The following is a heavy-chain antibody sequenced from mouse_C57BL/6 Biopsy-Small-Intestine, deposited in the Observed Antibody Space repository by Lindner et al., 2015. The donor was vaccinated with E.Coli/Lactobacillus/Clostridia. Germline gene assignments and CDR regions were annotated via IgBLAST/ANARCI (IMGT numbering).Heavy chain of an antibody. CDR2: INPSSGYT. CDR3: ARGGLRYYFDY. Sequence: VQLQESGAELARPGASVKMSCKASGYTFTSYTMHWVKQRPGQGLEWIGYINPSSGYTKYNQKFKDKATLTADKSSSTAYMQLNSLTSEDSAVYYCARGGLRYYFDYWGQGTTLTVSS. V-gene: IGHV1-4*01. J-gene: IGHJ2*01. D-gene: IGHD2-4*01. CDR1: GYTFTSYT.